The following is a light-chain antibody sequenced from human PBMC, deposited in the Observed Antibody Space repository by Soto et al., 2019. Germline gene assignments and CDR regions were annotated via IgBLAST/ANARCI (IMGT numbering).Light chain of an antibody. CDR1: QSVSSSY. V-gene: IGKV3-15*01. CDR2: DTY. CDR3: QQYNTWPLT. J-gene: IGKJ4*01. Sequence: EIVLTQSPGTLSLSPGQRATLSCRASQSVSSSYLAWYQQKPGQAPRLLIYDTYMRATGIPARFSGSGSRTEFTLSITSLQSEDSAVYYCQQYNTWPLTSGGGTKVDIK.